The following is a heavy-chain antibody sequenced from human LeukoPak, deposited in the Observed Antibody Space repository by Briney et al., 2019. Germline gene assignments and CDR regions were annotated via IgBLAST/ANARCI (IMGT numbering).Heavy chain of an antibody. J-gene: IGHJ5*02. CDR3: ARGSPLGQNWFDP. CDR1: GGSFSGYY. Sequence: SETLSLTCAVYGGSFSGYYWSWIRQPPGKGLEWIGEINHSGSTNYNPSLKSRVTISVDTSKNQFSLKLSSVTAADTAVYYCARGSPLGQNWFDPWGQGTLVTVSS. CDR2: INHSGST. V-gene: IGHV4-34*01.